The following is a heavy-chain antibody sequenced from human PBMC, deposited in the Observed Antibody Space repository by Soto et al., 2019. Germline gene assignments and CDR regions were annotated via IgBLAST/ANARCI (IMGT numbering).Heavy chain of an antibody. Sequence: GGSLRLSCAASGFTFRSHGMHWVRQTPGKGLEWVAVMSYDGSIKYYADPVKGRFTISRDNSKNTLYLQINSLRAEDTAVYYCAKCEGSGWFIDYWGQGTLVTVSS. CDR1: GFTFRSHG. V-gene: IGHV3-30*18. D-gene: IGHD6-19*01. CDR3: AKCEGSGWFIDY. CDR2: MSYDGSIK. J-gene: IGHJ4*02.